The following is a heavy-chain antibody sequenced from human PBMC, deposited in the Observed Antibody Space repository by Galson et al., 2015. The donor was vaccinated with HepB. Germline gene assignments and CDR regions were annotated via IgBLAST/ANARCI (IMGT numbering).Heavy chain of an antibody. CDR1: GYTFTGYY. V-gene: IGHV1-2*04. CDR2: INPNSGGT. J-gene: IGHJ6*02. D-gene: IGHD3-9*01. Sequence: SVKVSCKASGYTFTGYYMHWVRQAPGQGLEWMGWINPNSGGTNYAQRFQGWVTMTRDTSISTAYMELSRLRSDDTAVYYCARDRLSHDILTGYYYYYYGMDVWGQGTTVTVSS. CDR3: ARDRLSHDILTGYYYYYYGMDV.